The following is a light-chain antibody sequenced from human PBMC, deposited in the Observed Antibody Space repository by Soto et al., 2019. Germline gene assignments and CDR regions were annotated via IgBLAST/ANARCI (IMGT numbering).Light chain of an antibody. Sequence: QSVLTQPPSVSGAPGQRVTISCTGSSSNIGAGYDVHWYRQLPGTAPKLLIYGNNNRPSGVPDRFSGSKSGTSASLAITGLQAEDEAEYYCQSYDSSLKVFGGGTKLTVL. CDR1: SSNIGAGYD. V-gene: IGLV1-40*01. CDR3: QSYDSSLKV. J-gene: IGLJ2*01. CDR2: GNN.